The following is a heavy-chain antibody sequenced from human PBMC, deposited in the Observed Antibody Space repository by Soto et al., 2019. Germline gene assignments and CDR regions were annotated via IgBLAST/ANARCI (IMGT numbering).Heavy chain of an antibody. V-gene: IGHV3-48*02. Sequence: EVQLVESGGGLVQPGGSLRLSCAASGFTFSSYTMNWVRQAPGKGLEWVSYITSSSSTIYYADSVKGRFTISRDNAKNSPQLQMNRLRDEDTAVYYCARTLAAAASYSYYGMDVWGQGTTVTVSS. D-gene: IGHD6-13*01. CDR1: GFTFSSYT. CDR2: ITSSSSTI. CDR3: ARTLAAAASYSYYGMDV. J-gene: IGHJ6*02.